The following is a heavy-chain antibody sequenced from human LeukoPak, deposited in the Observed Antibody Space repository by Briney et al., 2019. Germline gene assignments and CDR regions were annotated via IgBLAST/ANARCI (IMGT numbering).Heavy chain of an antibody. CDR3: ARGAAGYSYG. D-gene: IGHD5-18*01. Sequence: SETLSLTCTVSGGSISSYYWSWIRQPPGKGLEWIGHIYYSGSTNYNPSLKSRVTTSIDTSKNQFSLRLSSVTAADTAVYYCARGAAGYSYGWGQGTLVTVSS. CDR1: GGSISSYY. J-gene: IGHJ4*02. V-gene: IGHV4-59*01. CDR2: IYYSGST.